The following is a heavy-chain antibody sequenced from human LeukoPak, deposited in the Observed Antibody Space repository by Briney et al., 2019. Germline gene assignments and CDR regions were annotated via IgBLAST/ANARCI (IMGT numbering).Heavy chain of an antibody. V-gene: IGHV4-59*01. D-gene: IGHD2-2*01. CDR3: ARVGIVVVLAAMGNDAFDI. Sequence: SETLSLTCTVSGGSISSYYWSWIRQPPGKGLEWIGYIYYSGSTNYNPSLKSRVTISVDTSKNQFSLKLSSVTAADTAVYYCARVGIVVVLAAMGNDAFDIWGQGTMVTVSS. CDR2: IYYSGST. CDR1: GGSISSYY. J-gene: IGHJ3*02.